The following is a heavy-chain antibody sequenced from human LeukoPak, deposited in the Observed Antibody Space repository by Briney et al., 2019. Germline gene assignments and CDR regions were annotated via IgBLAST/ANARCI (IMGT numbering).Heavy chain of an antibody. CDR3: ARGQYDILTGLPLPDS. Sequence: GGSLRLSCAASAFTFSSYSMNWVRQAPGKGLEWVSSISSSSSYIYYADSVKGRFTISRDNAKNSPYLQMNSLRAEDTAVYYCARGQYDILTGLPLPDSWGQGTLVTVSS. CDR1: AFTFSSYS. CDR2: ISSSSSYI. V-gene: IGHV3-21*01. D-gene: IGHD3-9*01. J-gene: IGHJ4*02.